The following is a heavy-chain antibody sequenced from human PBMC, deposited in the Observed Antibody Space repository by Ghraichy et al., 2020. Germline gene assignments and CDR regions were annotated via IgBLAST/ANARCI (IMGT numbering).Heavy chain of an antibody. J-gene: IGHJ4*02. CDR1: GGSISNYY. V-gene: IGHV4-59*01. D-gene: IGHD3-22*01. CDR2: IFYSGST. Sequence: ESLNISCTVSGGSISNYYWSWIRQPPGKGLEWIGYIFYSGSTNYNPSLKGRVTISLDTSKHQFSLKLSSVTAADTAVYYCATQTYYYDSSGYISLSSIDYWGQGTLVTVSS. CDR3: ATQTYYYDSSGYISLSSIDY.